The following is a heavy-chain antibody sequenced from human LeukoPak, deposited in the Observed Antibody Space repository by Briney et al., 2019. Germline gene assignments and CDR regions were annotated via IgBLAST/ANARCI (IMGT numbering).Heavy chain of an antibody. V-gene: IGHV3-64*01. CDR3: ARVRRQQLVRDAFDI. D-gene: IGHD6-13*01. CDR2: ISSNGGAT. Sequence: GGSLRLSCAASGFTFSTYSMHWVRQAPGKGLEYVSAISSNGGATYYANSVKGRFTISGDNSKNTLYLQMGSLRAEDMAVYYCARVRRQQLVRDAFDIWGQGTMVTVSS. CDR1: GFTFSTYS. J-gene: IGHJ3*02.